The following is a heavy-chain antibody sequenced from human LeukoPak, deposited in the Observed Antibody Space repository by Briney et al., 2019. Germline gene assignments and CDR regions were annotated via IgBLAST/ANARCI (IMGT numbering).Heavy chain of an antibody. V-gene: IGHV3-11*03. CDR1: GFTFSDYY. CDR2: ISSSSSYT. J-gene: IGHJ4*02. Sequence: RGGSLRLSCAASGFTFSDYYMSWIRQAPGKGLEWVSYISSSSSYTNYADSVKGRFTISRDNAKNSLYLQMNSLRAEDTAVYYCARRRSGAWDYWGQGTLVTVSS. D-gene: IGHD1-26*01. CDR3: ARRRSGAWDY.